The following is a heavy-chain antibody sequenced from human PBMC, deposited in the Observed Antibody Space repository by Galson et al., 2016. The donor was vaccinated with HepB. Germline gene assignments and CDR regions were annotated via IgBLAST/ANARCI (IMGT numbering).Heavy chain of an antibody. CDR2: IWYDGVNT. CDR1: GFTFSSYG. V-gene: IGHV3-33*01. J-gene: IGHJ4*02. D-gene: IGHD1-1*01. CDR3: ARQAFTNWNPFDY. Sequence: SLRLSCAASGFTFSSYGMHWVRQAPGKGLEWMAVIWYDGVNTYYADSVKGRFTISRDNSKNTLYLQMNSLRAEDTAVYYCARQAFTNWNPFDYWGQGTLVTVSS.